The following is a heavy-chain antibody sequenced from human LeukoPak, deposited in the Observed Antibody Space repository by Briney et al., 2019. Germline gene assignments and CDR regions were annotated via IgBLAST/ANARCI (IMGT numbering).Heavy chain of an antibody. D-gene: IGHD5-12*01. CDR1: GGPISNDGYY. J-gene: IGHJ4*02. Sequence: PSETLSLTCTVSGGPISNDGYYWSWIRQHPGKGLEWIGYIYYSGITYYNPSLKSRVTISVDTSKNQFSLKLSSVTAADTALYYCARYSGTKRDFDYWGQGTLVTVSS. V-gene: IGHV4-31*03. CDR2: IYYSGIT. CDR3: ARYSGTKRDFDY.